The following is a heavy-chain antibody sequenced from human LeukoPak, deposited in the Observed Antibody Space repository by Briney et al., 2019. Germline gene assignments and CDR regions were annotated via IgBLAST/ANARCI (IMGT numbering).Heavy chain of an antibody. CDR2: ISISGDSI. V-gene: IGHV3-11*04. D-gene: IGHD6-13*01. CDR3: ARDLGGSSSWYYYYYMDV. J-gene: IGHJ6*03. CDR1: GFTFSDYY. Sequence: GGSLRLSCAASGFTFSDYYMSWVRQAPGKGLEWISYISISGDSIDYADSVKGRFTISRDNTKKSMYLQMNSLRSEDTAVYYCARDLGGSSSWYYYYYMDVWGKGTTVTVSS.